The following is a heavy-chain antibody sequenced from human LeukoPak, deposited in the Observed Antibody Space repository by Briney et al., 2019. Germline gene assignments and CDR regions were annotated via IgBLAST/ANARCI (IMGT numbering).Heavy chain of an antibody. CDR3: ARDQVAKYYYDSSGYYPDAFDI. Sequence: SVKVSCKASGGTFSSYAISWVRQAPGQGLEWMGGIIPIFGTANYAQKFQGRVTMTRDTSISTAYMELSRLRSDDTAVYYCARDQVAKYYYDSSGYYPDAFDIWGQGTMVTVSS. CDR2: IIPIFGTA. V-gene: IGHV1-69*05. CDR1: GGTFSSYA. D-gene: IGHD3-22*01. J-gene: IGHJ3*02.